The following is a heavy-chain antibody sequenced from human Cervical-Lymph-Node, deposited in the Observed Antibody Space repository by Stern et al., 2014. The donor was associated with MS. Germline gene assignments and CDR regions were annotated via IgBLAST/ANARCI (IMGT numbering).Heavy chain of an antibody. V-gene: IGHV3-30-3*02. D-gene: IGHD6-19*01. CDR2: ISYDGSNQ. Sequence: VQLVESGGGVVQPGRSLRLSCAASGFTFGSHTMHWVRQAPGKGLDWVEVISYDGSNQHYADSVKGRFTISRDNSNNTLYLQMNSLRAEDTAVYYCAKPAVARYFDYWGQGTQVTVSS. CDR3: AKPAVARYFDY. CDR1: GFTFGSHT. J-gene: IGHJ4*02.